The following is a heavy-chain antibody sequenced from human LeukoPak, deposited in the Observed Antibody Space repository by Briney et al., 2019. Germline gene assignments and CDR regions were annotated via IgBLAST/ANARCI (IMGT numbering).Heavy chain of an antibody. V-gene: IGHV1-46*01. D-gene: IGHD6-6*01. J-gene: IGHJ4*02. CDR3: GRGRDSDYSSSSGFDD. Sequence: GASVKVSCKASGYTFINYHMHWVRQAPGQGLEWMGMINPSGGRGSYAQKLRGSLTVTTDMSTSTVNMQLRSLGVQDTAVYYCGRGRDSDYSSSSGFDDWGQGTLVTVSS. CDR2: INPSGGRG. CDR1: GYTFINYH.